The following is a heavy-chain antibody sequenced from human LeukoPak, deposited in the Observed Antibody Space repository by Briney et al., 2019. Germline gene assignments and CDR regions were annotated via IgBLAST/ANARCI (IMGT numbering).Heavy chain of an antibody. D-gene: IGHD1-26*01. Sequence: PGGSLRLSCAASGFTFSSYAVSWVRQAPGKGLEWVSAISGSGGSTYYADSVKGRFTISRDNSKNTLYLQMNSLRAEDTAVYYCAKDGVGATPSYYFDYWGQGTLVTVSS. CDR2: ISGSGGST. CDR1: GFTFSSYA. J-gene: IGHJ4*02. CDR3: AKDGVGATPSYYFDY. V-gene: IGHV3-23*01.